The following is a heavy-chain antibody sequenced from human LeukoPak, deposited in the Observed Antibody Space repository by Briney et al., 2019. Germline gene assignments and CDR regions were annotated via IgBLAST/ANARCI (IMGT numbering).Heavy chain of an antibody. Sequence: ASVKVSCKASGYTFTSYDINWVRQAAGQGLEWMGWMNPNSGNTGYAQKFQGRVTMTRNTSISTAYMELSSLRSEDTAVYYCARGRGMYYYDSSGYLGQNWGQGTLVTVSS. CDR2: MNPNSGNT. J-gene: IGHJ4*02. CDR1: GYTFTSYD. CDR3: ARGRGMYYYDSSGYLGQN. V-gene: IGHV1-8*01. D-gene: IGHD3-22*01.